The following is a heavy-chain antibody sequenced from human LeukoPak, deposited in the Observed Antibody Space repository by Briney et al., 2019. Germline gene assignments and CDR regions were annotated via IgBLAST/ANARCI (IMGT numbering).Heavy chain of an antibody. V-gene: IGHV3-15*01. D-gene: IGHD3-3*01. J-gene: IGHJ4*02. CDR3: AREPFWSGYYSNLHFDY. CDR2: IKSKTDGGTT. Sequence: GGSLRLSCAASGFTFNNAWMSWVRQAPGKGLEWVGRIKSKTDGGTTDYAAPVKGRFTISRDDSKTTLYLQMNSLRAEDTAVYYCAREPFWSGYYSNLHFDYWGQGTLVTVSS. CDR1: GFTFNNAW.